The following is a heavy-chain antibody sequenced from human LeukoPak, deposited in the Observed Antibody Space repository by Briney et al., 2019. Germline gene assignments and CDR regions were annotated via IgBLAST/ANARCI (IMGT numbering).Heavy chain of an antibody. CDR3: ARDSRSSSLK. Sequence: PGRSLRLSCAASGFTFSSYAMHWVRQAPGKGLEWVAVISYDGSNKYYADSVKGRFTISRDNSKNMLYLQMNSLRAEDTAVYYCARDSRSSSLKWGQGTLVTVSS. V-gene: IGHV3-30*04. CDR2: ISYDGSNK. D-gene: IGHD6-13*01. J-gene: IGHJ4*02. CDR1: GFTFSSYA.